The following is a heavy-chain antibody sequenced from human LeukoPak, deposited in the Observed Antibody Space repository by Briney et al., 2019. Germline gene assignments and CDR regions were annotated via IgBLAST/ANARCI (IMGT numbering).Heavy chain of an antibody. Sequence: PGGSLRLSCAASGFTFSSYAMTWVRQAPGKGLEWVSGISGSGGSTYFADSVKGRFTISRDNSKNTLYLQMSNLRAEDTAVYYCAKDGGGYYLAGGESEYLQHWGQGTLVTVSS. D-gene: IGHD1-26*01. V-gene: IGHV3-23*01. J-gene: IGHJ1*01. CDR2: ISGSGGST. CDR1: GFTFSSYA. CDR3: AKDGGGYYLAGGESEYLQH.